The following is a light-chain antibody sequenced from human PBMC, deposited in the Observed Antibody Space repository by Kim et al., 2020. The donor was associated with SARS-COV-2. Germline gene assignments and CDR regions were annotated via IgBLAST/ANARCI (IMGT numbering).Light chain of an antibody. J-gene: IGLJ2*01. CDR1: SSDVGAYNR. CDR3: SSLTSGATSVV. Sequence: QSIPSACTGTSSDVGAYNRVSWYQQHPGKAPKLLISDVSDRPSGVSNRFSGSKSDNTASLTISGLQAEDEADYFCSSLTSGATSVVFGGGTQLTVL. V-gene: IGLV2-14*03. CDR2: DVS.